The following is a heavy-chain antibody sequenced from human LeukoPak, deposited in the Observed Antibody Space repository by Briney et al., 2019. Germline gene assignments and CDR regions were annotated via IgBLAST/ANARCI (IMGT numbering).Heavy chain of an antibody. CDR1: GGSISNYY. V-gene: IGHV4-59*12. CDR2: IYHSGST. Sequence: SETLSLTCSVSGGSISNYYWSWIRQPPGKGLEWIGYIYHSGSTYYNPSLKSRVTISIDRSKNQFSLRLSSVTAADTAVYYCASVGSGDAFDIWGQGTMVTVSS. J-gene: IGHJ3*02. D-gene: IGHD3-16*01. CDR3: ASVGSGDAFDI.